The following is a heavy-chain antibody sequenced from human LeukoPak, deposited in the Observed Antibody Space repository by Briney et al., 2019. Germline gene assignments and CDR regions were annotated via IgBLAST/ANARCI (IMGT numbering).Heavy chain of an antibody. Sequence: GGSLRLSCAASGFTFSSYWMHWVRQAPGKWLVWVSRINAEGSSTNYADSVKGRFTISRDNAKNTLYLQMNSLRAEDTAVYYCARASGYYDSAAFCDYWGQGTLVTVSS. D-gene: IGHD3-16*01. CDR1: GFTFSSYW. V-gene: IGHV3-74*01. CDR3: ARASGYYDSAAFCDY. J-gene: IGHJ4*02. CDR2: INAEGSST.